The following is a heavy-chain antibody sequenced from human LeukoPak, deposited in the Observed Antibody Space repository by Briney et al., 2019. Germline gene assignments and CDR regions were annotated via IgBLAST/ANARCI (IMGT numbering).Heavy chain of an antibody. J-gene: IGHJ4*02. D-gene: IGHD3-22*01. CDR3: AKDLITMIVVGGPDY. CDR2: ISGSGGST. V-gene: IGHV3-23*01. CDR1: GFTFSSYA. Sequence: GGSLSLSWAASGFTFSSYAMSWVRQAPGKGLEWVSAISGSGGSTYYADSVKGRFTISRDNSKNTLYLQMNSLRAEDTAVYYCAKDLITMIVVGGPDYWGQGTLVTVSS.